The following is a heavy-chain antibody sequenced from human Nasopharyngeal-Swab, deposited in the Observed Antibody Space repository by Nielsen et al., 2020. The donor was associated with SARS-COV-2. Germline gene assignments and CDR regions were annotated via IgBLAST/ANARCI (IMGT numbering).Heavy chain of an antibody. J-gene: IGHJ3*02. CDR2: IYYSGST. CDR3: ARYGERITIFGVVIKEAFDI. CDR1: GGSISSGDYY. Sequence: SETLSLTCTVSGGSISSGDYYWSWIRQPPGKGLEWIGSIYYSGSTYYNPSLKSRVTISVDTSKNQFSLKLSSVTAADTAVYYCARYGERITIFGVVIKEAFDIWGQGTMVTVSS. V-gene: IGHV4-39*01. D-gene: IGHD3-3*01.